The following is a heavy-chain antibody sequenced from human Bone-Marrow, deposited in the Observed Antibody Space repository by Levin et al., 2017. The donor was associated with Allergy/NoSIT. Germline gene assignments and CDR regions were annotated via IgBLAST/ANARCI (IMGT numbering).Heavy chain of an antibody. V-gene: IGHV1-58*02. Sequence: PAASVKVSCKTSGFTFTSFSIQWVRQARGQRLEWIGWTVVGTDNTNYAQNFQERVTFIWDMATTTAYMELSSLRSEDTAIYYCAEGIYYGDWPLFDSWGQGTLVTVSS. CDR2: TVVGTDNT. CDR3: AEGIYYGDWPLFDS. J-gene: IGHJ4*02. D-gene: IGHD3-10*01. CDR1: GFTFTSFS.